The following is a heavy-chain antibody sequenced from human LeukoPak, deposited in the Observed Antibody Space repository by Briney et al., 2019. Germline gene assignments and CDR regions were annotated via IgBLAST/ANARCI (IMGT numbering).Heavy chain of an antibody. Sequence: GGSLRLSCAASGLIVSNNYMSWVRQAPGKGLEWVSIVYSGGHTCYADSVKGRFTISRDKSKNTLYLQMGSLRAEDTAVYYCARGIRDCSRTTCYQPFDYWGQGALVTVSS. CDR3: ARGIRDCSRTTCYQPFDY. J-gene: IGHJ4*02. V-gene: IGHV3-53*01. CDR2: VYSGGHT. CDR1: GLIVSNNY. D-gene: IGHD2-2*01.